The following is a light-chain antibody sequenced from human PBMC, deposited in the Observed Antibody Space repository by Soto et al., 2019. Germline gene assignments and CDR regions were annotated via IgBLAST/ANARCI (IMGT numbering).Light chain of an antibody. CDR2: DAS. Sequence: TQSPSSLSASVGDRVTITCRASQSISSYLNWYQQKPGLAPRLLIYDASSRATGIPDRFSGSGSGTDFTLTISRLEPEDFAVYYCQQFGSSPWTFGQGTKVDIK. J-gene: IGKJ1*01. V-gene: IGKV3D-20*01. CDR1: QSISSY. CDR3: QQFGSSPWT.